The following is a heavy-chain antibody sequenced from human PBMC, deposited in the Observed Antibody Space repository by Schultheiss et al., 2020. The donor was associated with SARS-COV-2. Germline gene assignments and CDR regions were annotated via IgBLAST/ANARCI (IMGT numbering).Heavy chain of an antibody. CDR2: IWYDGSNE. D-gene: IGHD3-22*01. J-gene: IGHJ6*02. V-gene: IGHV3-33*01. Sequence: GESLKISCAASGFTFSRYGMHRVRQAPGKGLEWVAIIWYDGSNEYYADSVKGRFTISRDNTKNTLYLQMNSLRAEDTAVYYCAGGTSRITMIAYYYGMDVWGLGTTVTVSS. CDR1: GFTFSRYG. CDR3: AGGTSRITMIAYYYGMDV.